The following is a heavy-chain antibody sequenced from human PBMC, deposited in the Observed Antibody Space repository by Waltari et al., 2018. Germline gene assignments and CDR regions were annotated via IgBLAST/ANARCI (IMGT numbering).Heavy chain of an antibody. Sequence: QVQLVQSGAEVKKPGASVKVSCKASGYTFTGYYMHWVRQAPGQGLEWMGRINPNSGGTNYAQKFQGRVTMTRDTSISTAYMELSRLRSDDTAVYYCARDNYNWNYDYYYGMDVWGQGTTVTVSS. CDR3: ARDNYNWNYDYYYGMDV. CDR2: INPNSGGT. J-gene: IGHJ6*02. D-gene: IGHD1-20*01. CDR1: GYTFTGYY. V-gene: IGHV1-2*06.